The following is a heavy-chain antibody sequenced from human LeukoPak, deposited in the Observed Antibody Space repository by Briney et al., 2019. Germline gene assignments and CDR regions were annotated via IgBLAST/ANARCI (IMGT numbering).Heavy chain of an antibody. CDR3: AKDIGSYYDY. CDR1: RFTFSSYG. CDR2: ISSSGGST. J-gene: IGHJ4*02. D-gene: IGHD3-10*01. V-gene: IGHV3-23*01. Sequence: PGGSLRLSCAASRFTFSSYGMSWVRQAPGKGLEWVSGISSSGGSTYYADSVKGRFTISRDNSKNTLYLEMNSLRAEDTAVYYCAKDIGSYYDYWGQGILVTVSS.